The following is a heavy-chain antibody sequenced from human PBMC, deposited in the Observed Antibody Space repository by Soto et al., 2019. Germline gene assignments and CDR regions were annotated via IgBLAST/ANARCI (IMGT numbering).Heavy chain of an antibody. V-gene: IGHV4-34*01. Sequence: QVQLQQWGAGLLKSSETLSLTCAVYGGSFSGYYWSWIRQPPGKGLEWIGEINHSGSTNYNPSLNSRVTISVDTSKNQFSLTLGSVTAADTAVYYCAIGHLPPLYYGSGKKLYFDYWGQGTLVTVSS. J-gene: IGHJ4*02. D-gene: IGHD3-10*01. CDR3: AIGHLPPLYYGSGKKLYFDY. CDR2: INHSGST. CDR1: GGSFSGYY.